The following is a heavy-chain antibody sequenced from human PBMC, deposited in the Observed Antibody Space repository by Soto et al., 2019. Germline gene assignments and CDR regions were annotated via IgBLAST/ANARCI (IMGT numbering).Heavy chain of an antibody. CDR1: GYTFTSYA. Sequence: QVQLVQSGAEEKKPGASVKVSCKASGYTFTSYAMHWVRQAPGQRLEVMGWINAGNGNTKYSQKFQGRVTITRDTSASTAYMEPSSLRSEDTAVYYCARSIVVVTALDYWGQGTLVTVSS. V-gene: IGHV1-3*05. D-gene: IGHD2-21*02. CDR2: INAGNGNT. CDR3: ARSIVVVTALDY. J-gene: IGHJ4*02.